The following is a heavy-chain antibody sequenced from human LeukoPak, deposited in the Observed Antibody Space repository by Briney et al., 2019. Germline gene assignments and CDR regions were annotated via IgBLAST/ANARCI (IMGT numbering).Heavy chain of an antibody. J-gene: IGHJ3*02. CDR2: INSDGSTT. CDR1: GFTFSSYW. V-gene: IGHV3-74*01. CDR3: SRDTADDAFDI. Sequence: GGSLRLSCAASGFTFSSYWMHWVRQAPGKGLVGVSRINSDGSTTSYADSVKGRFTISRDNAKNTLYLQMNSLRAEDTAVYYCSRDTADDAFDIWGQGTMVTVSS.